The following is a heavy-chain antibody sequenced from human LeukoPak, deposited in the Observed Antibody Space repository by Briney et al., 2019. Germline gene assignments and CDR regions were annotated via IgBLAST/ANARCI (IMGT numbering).Heavy chain of an antibody. J-gene: IGHJ6*04. CDR2: ISSSSSYI. Sequence: GGSLRLSCAASGFTFSSYSMNWVRQAPGKGLEWVSSISSSSSYIYYADSVKGRFTISRDNAKNSLYLQMNSLRAEDTAVYYCARGGWRLPSVVWGKGITVTVSS. CDR3: ARGGWRLPSVV. CDR1: GFTFSSYS. D-gene: IGHD3-16*01. V-gene: IGHV3-21*01.